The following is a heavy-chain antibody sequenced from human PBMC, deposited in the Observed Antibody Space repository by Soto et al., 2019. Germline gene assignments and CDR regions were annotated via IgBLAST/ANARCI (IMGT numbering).Heavy chain of an antibody. CDR3: ARGLTSMGLFDS. V-gene: IGHV4-30-2*01. CDR1: RKSVVWGDCV. D-gene: IGHD5-18*01. J-gene: IGHJ4*02. Sequence: TLSPPDALDRKSVVWGDCVGLGVRQIPEKSLERIGNLYHTGATYSKPSLKNRVTISGDWSKNQFALKLNSVTVADTAVYFCARGLTSMGLFDSWGPGTLVTVSS. CDR2: LYHTGAT.